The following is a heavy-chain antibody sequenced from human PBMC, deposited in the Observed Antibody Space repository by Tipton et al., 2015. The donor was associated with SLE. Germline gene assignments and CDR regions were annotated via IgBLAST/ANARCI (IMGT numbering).Heavy chain of an antibody. J-gene: IGHJ4*02. CDR1: GGSISSYY. Sequence: TLSLTCTVSGGSISSYYWSWIRQPPGKGLEWIGYIYYSGSTNYNPSLKSRVTISVDTSKNQFSLKLSSVTAADTAVYYCASRTMNIVATIFDYWGQGTLVTVSS. CDR2: IYYSGST. V-gene: IGHV4-59*08. D-gene: IGHD5-12*01. CDR3: ASRTMNIVATIFDY.